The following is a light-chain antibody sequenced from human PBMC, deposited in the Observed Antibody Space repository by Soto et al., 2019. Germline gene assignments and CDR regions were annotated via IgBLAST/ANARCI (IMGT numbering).Light chain of an antibody. J-gene: IGKJ5*01. CDR1: QSLGSNF. V-gene: IGKV3-20*01. CDR2: GAC. CDR3: QQYGTSHT. Sequence: EFLLTQSPATLSLSPGESASLYCSASQSLGSNFLAWYQRKPGKAPRLLSYGACSRATSIPDRLSIGGSGTDFHLPIRRLEPEDFAVYDCQQYGTSHTFGQGTRLEIK.